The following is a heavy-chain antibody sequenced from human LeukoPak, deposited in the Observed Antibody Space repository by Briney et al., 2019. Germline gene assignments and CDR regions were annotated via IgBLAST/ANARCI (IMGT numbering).Heavy chain of an antibody. CDR3: AGDRGTKTYGGFDY. D-gene: IGHD1-1*01. Sequence: SETLSLTCTVSGGSTDHYYWNWIRQTPGKGLEWIGYVYYSGSTVYNPSLQSRVSISIDTSKKQISLKLSSVTAADTAVYYCAGDRGTKTYGGFDYWGQGALVSVSS. CDR1: GGSTDHYY. J-gene: IGHJ4*02. CDR2: VYYSGST. V-gene: IGHV4-59*01.